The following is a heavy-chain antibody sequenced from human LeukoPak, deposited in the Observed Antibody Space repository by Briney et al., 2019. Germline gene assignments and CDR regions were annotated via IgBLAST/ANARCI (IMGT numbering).Heavy chain of an antibody. J-gene: IGHJ4*02. CDR3: ARVMSVDIAVLDY. D-gene: IGHD5-12*01. V-gene: IGHV3-72*01. Sequence: PGRSLRLSCAASGFTFSDHYMDWVRQAPGKGLEWIGRTRKKANSYTTEYAASVKGRFTISRDDSKNSLYLQMNSLETEDTAVYYCARVMSVDIAVLDYWGQGTLVTVSS. CDR1: GFTFSDHY. CDR2: TRKKANSYTT.